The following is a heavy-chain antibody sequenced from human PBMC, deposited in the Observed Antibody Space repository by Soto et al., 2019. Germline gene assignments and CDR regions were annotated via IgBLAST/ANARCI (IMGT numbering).Heavy chain of an antibody. V-gene: IGHV1-8*01. CDR2: MNPNSGNT. Sequence: QVQLVQSGAEVKKPGASVKVSCKASGYTFTSYDINWVRQATGQGLEWMGWMNPNSGNTGYAQKFQGRVTMTRNTSISTAYMELSSLRSEDTAVYYCARHPTPLYYYAMDVWGQGTTVTVSS. CDR1: GYTFTSYD. CDR3: ARHPTPLYYYAMDV. J-gene: IGHJ6*02.